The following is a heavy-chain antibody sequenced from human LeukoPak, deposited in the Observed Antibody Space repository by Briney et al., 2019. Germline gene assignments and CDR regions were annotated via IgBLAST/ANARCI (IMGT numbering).Heavy chain of an antibody. CDR1: GDSISSGDFY. D-gene: IGHD2-15*01. V-gene: IGHV4-61*08. CDR3: ARDTLVGAGEAFDI. CDR2: IYYSGST. Sequence: SETLSLTCTVSGDSISSGDFYWTWIRQPPGKGLEWIGYIYYSGSTNYNPSLKSRVTISVDTSKNQFSLKLSSVTAADTAVYYCARDTLVGAGEAFDIWGQGTMVTVSS. J-gene: IGHJ3*02.